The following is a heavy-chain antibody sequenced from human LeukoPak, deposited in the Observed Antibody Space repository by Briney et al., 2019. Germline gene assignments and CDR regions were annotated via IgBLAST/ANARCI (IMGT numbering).Heavy chain of an antibody. Sequence: SVNVSCEASGYTFTNYGISWVRQAPGQGLEWMGGIIPIFGTANYAQKFQGRVTITTDESTSTAYMELSSLRSEDTAVYYCARDLGVRVTTEEIVYWGQGTLVTVSS. V-gene: IGHV1-69*05. CDR3: ARDLGVRVTTEEIVY. J-gene: IGHJ4*02. CDR2: IIPIFGTA. D-gene: IGHD4-17*01. CDR1: GYTFTNYG.